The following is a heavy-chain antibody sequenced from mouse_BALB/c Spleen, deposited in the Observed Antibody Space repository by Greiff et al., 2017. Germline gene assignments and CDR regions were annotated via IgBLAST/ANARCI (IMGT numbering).Heavy chain of an antibody. Sequence: EVKLVESGGGLVKPGGSLKLSCAASGFTFSSYAMSWVRQTPEKRLEWVASISSGGSTYYPDSVKGRFTISRDNARNILYLQMSSLRSEDTAVYCCARDYYGSSHWYFDVWGAGTTVTVSS. CDR1: GFTFSSYA. J-gene: IGHJ1*01. CDR3: ARDYYGSSHWYFDV. CDR2: ISSGGST. D-gene: IGHD1-1*01. V-gene: IGHV5-6-5*01.